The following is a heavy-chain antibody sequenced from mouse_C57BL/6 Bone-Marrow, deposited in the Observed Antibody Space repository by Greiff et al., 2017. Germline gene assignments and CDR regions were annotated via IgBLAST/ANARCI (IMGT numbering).Heavy chain of an antibody. Sequence: EVKLQESGGDLVKPGGSLKLSCAASGFTFSSYGMSWVRQTPDKRLEWVATISSGGSYTYSPDSVKGRFTISRDNAKNTLYLQMSSLKSEDTAMYYCARHEALPMITKAMDYWGQGTSVTVSS. CDR1: GFTFSSYG. D-gene: IGHD2-4*01. CDR2: ISSGGSYT. CDR3: ARHEALPMITKAMDY. J-gene: IGHJ4*01. V-gene: IGHV5-6*01.